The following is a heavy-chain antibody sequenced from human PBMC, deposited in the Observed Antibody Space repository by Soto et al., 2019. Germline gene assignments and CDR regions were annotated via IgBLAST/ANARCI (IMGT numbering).Heavy chain of an antibody. Sequence: GSLRLSCTASGFTFGDYAMSWVRQAPGKGLEWVGFIRSKAYGGTTEYAASVKGRFTISRDDSKSIAYLQMNSLKTEDTAVYYCTREADEYCSGGSCYPGVFDYWGQGTLVTSPQ. CDR3: TREADEYCSGGSCYPGVFDY. D-gene: IGHD2-15*01. J-gene: IGHJ4*02. V-gene: IGHV3-49*04. CDR1: GFTFGDYA. CDR2: IRSKAYGGTT.